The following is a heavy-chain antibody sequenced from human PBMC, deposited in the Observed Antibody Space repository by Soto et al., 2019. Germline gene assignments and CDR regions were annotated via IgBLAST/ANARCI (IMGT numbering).Heavy chain of an antibody. CDR3: ARLSFSYGVDV. V-gene: IGHV4-4*02. Sequence: WETLSLTCAVSGGSISSANWWTWVRQPPGKGLEWIGEIYHGGSTSYNPSLKSRVTLSLDKFKNHFSLNLTSVTAADTAVYYCARLSFSYGVDVWGQGTTVTVS. J-gene: IGHJ6*02. CDR2: IYHGGST. CDR1: GGSISSANW.